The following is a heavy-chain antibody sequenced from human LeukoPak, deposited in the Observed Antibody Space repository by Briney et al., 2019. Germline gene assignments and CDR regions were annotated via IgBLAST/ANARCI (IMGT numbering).Heavy chain of an antibody. J-gene: IGHJ4*02. D-gene: IGHD3-22*01. CDR2: INPNSGGT. Sequence: GASVKVSCKASGYTFTGYYMHWVRQAPGQGLEWMGWINPNSGGTNYAQKFQGRVTMTRDTSISTAYMELSRLRSDDTAVYYCARVGVFHDSSGYFDYWGQGTLVTVSS. V-gene: IGHV1-2*02. CDR3: ARVGVFHDSSGYFDY. CDR1: GYTFTGYY.